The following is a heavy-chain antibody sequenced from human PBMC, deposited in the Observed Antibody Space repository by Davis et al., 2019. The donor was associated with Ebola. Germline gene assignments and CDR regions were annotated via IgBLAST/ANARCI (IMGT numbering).Heavy chain of an antibody. CDR1: GFTFSDYY. Sequence: GESLKISCAASGFTFSDYYMSWIRQAPGKGLEWVSYISSSGITIYYADSVKGRFTISRDNAKNSLYLQMNSLRAEDTAVYYCARDRPYYDFWSGYYQPYYYYYMDVWGKGTTVTVSS. D-gene: IGHD3-3*01. V-gene: IGHV3-11*04. J-gene: IGHJ6*03. CDR2: ISSSGITI. CDR3: ARDRPYYDFWSGYYQPYYYYYMDV.